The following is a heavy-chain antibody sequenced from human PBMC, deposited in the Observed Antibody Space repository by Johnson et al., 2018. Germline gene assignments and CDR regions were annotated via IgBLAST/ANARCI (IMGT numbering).Heavy chain of an antibody. CDR2: VNRDGSST. Sequence: VQLQESGGGLVQPGGSLRLSCAASGFTFSSYWMHWVRQAPGKGLVWVSRVNRDGSSTTYAASVKGRFTISRNNAKTSLYLQMNSQRAEDTAVYDCARDWDSNYYYYYYMDVWGKGTTVTVSS. J-gene: IGHJ6*03. D-gene: IGHD4-11*01. CDR3: ARDWDSNYYYYYYMDV. V-gene: IGHV3-74*01. CDR1: GFTFSSYW.